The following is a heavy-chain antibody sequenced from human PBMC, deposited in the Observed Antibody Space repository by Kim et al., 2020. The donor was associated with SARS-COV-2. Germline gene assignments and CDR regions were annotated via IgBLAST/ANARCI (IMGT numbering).Heavy chain of an antibody. CDR3: ASAYSRGHFWFDP. CDR1: GYSFTGYF. CDR2: INPNTGDS. V-gene: IGHV1-2*06. D-gene: IGHD1-26*01. J-gene: IGHJ5*02. Sequence: ASVKVSCKASGYSFTGYFIHWVRQVPGQGLEWVGRINPNTGDSNYAQNFQGRVTMTSDTSINTAYMELRSLASDDTAIYYCASAYSRGHFWFDPWGQGT.